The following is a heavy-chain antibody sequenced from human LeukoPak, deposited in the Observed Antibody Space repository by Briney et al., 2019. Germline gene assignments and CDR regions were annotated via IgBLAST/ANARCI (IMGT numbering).Heavy chain of an antibody. CDR1: GGSSSDNY. V-gene: IGHV4-34*01. CDR3: ATAQYDNIGYYVGAFDM. Sequence: SETLSLTCAVYGGSSSDNYWSWIRQPPGKGLEWIGEINHGGSTNYNPSLKSRVTISIDMSKNQFSLKLNSVTAADTAVYYCATAQYDNIGYYVGAFDMWDQGTMVTVSS. CDR2: INHGGST. J-gene: IGHJ3*02. D-gene: IGHD3-22*01.